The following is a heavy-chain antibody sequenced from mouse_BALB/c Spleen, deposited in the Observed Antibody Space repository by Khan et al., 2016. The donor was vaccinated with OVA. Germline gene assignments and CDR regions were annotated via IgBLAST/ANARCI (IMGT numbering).Heavy chain of an antibody. D-gene: IGHD2-2*01. CDR2: IDPFSGGT. J-gene: IGHJ3*01. Sequence: VQLKESGPELMKPGASVKISCKASGYSFTSYYIHWVMQSHGKSLEWIGYIDPFSGGTTYNQKFKGKATLTVDKSSSTAYIQLSNLTSEDSAVYYCTRHGYVACFTYWGQGTLVNVSA. V-gene: IGHV1-31*01. CDR3: TRHGYVACFTY. CDR1: GYSFTSYY.